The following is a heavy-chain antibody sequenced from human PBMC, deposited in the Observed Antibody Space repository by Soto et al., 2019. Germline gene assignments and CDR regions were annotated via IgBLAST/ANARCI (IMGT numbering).Heavy chain of an antibody. CDR3: ATFVGATTVTRGSPRDY. Sequence: VQLQQWGAGLLKPSETLSLTCAVYGGSFSGYHWSWFRQPPGKGLEWIGETNPSGSINYNPSLKSRVTIAVDTSKHQFSRNLSSVTAADTAVYYCATFVGATTVTRGSPRDYWGQGTLVTVSS. CDR2: TNPSGSI. V-gene: IGHV4-34*01. J-gene: IGHJ4*02. D-gene: IGHD4-4*01. CDR1: GGSFSGYH.